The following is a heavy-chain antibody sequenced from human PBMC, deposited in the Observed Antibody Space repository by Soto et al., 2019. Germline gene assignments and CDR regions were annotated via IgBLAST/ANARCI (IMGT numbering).Heavy chain of an antibody. CDR1: GGTFSSYA. CDR3: LGNWNYGTENWFDP. CDR2: IIPIFGTA. Sequence: SVKVSCKASGGTFSSYAISWVRQAPGQGLEWMGGIIPIFGTANYAQKFQGRVTITADESTSTAYMELSSLRSEDTAVYYCLGNWNYGTENWFDPWGQGTLVTVSS. J-gene: IGHJ5*02. V-gene: IGHV1-69*13. D-gene: IGHD1-7*01.